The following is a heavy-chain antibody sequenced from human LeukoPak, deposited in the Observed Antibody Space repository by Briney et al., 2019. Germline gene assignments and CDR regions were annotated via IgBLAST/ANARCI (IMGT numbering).Heavy chain of an antibody. J-gene: IGHJ4*02. CDR3: ARHDSFIPY. V-gene: IGHV3-23*01. D-gene: IGHD5-18*01. CDR2: ISDSGGST. CDR1: GFTFNYYA. Sequence: GGSLRLSCAASGFTFNYYAMSWVRQAPGKGLEWVSGISDSGGSTYYTDSMKGRFTISRDNSKNTVNLQMNNLRAEDTAVYFCARHDSFIPYWGQGSLVTVSS.